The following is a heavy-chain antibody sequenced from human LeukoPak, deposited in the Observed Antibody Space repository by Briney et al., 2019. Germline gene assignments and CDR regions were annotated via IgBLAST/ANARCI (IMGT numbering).Heavy chain of an antibody. Sequence: ASVKVSCKASGYTFTGYYMHWVRQAPGQGLEWMGWINPNSGGTNYAQKFQGRVTMTRDTSISTAYMELSRLRSDDTAVYYCARDASSGGWDTLDYWGQGTLVTVSS. V-gene: IGHV1-2*02. CDR1: GYTFTGYY. CDR3: ARDASSGGWDTLDY. D-gene: IGHD6-19*01. CDR2: INPNSGGT. J-gene: IGHJ4*02.